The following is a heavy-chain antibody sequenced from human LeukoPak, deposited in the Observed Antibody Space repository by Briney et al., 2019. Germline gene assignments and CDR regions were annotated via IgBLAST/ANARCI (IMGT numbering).Heavy chain of an antibody. V-gene: IGHV3-21*01. D-gene: IGHD6-13*01. CDR3: ARDGELYSSSWYSH. Sequence: GGSLRLSCAASGFTFSSYSMNWVRQAPGKGLEWVSSISSSSSYIYYADSVKGRFTISRDNAKDSLYLQMNSLRAEDTAVYCCARDGELYSSSWYSHWGQGTLVTVSS. CDR1: GFTFSSYS. CDR2: ISSSSSYI. J-gene: IGHJ4*02.